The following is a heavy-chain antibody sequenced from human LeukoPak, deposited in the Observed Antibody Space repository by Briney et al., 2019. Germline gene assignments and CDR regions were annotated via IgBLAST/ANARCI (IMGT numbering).Heavy chain of an antibody. V-gene: IGHV4-34*01. CDR2: INHSGST. CDR1: GGSFSGYY. D-gene: IGHD2-2*03. CDR3: ARDRGPGYCSSTSCYGDAFDI. J-gene: IGHJ3*02. Sequence: SETLSLTCAVYGGSFSGYYWSWIRQPPGKGLEWIGEINHSGSTNYNPSLKSRVTISVDTSKNQFSLKLSSVTAADTAVYYCARDRGPGYCSSTSCYGDAFDIWGQGTMVTVSS.